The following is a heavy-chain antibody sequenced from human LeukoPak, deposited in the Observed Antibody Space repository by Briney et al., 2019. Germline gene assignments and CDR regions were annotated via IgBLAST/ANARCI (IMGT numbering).Heavy chain of an antibody. CDR1: GYTFTSYY. CDR3: ARGFYYDSSGYYYPLDY. V-gene: IGHV1-46*01. J-gene: IGHJ4*02. Sequence: ASVKVSCKASGYTFTSYYMHWVRQAPGQGLEWMGIMNPSGGSTSYAQKFQGRVTMTRDRSTGTVYMELSSLRSEDTAVYYCARGFYYDSSGYYYPLDYWGQGTLVTVSS. CDR2: MNPSGGST. D-gene: IGHD3-22*01.